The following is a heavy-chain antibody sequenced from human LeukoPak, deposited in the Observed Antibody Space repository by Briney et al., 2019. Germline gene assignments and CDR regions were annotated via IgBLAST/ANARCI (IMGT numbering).Heavy chain of an antibody. CDR1: GFTFSDYY. CDR2: ISSSGSTI. CDR3: ARDRHLSGYYYDSSGSVFDY. V-gene: IGHV3-11*01. Sequence: PGGSLRLSCAASGFTFSDYYMSWIRQAPGKGLEWVSYISSSGSTIYYADSVKGRFTISRDNAKNSLYLQMNSLRAEDTAVYYCARDRHLSGYYYDSSGSVFDYWGQGTLVTVPS. D-gene: IGHD3-22*01. J-gene: IGHJ4*02.